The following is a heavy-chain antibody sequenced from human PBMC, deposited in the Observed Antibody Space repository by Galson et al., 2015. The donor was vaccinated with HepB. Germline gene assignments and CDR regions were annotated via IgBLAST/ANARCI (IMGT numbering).Heavy chain of an antibody. J-gene: IGHJ4*02. CDR2: IKSKTDGGTT. V-gene: IGHV3-15*01. D-gene: IGHD3-10*01. Sequence: SLRLSCAASGFTFSNAWMSWVRQAPGKGLEWVGRIKSKTDGGTTDYAAPVKGRFTISRDDSKNALYLQMNSLKTEDTAVYYCTTGVHYYGSGSYYFFYWGQGTLVTVSS. CDR1: GFTFSNAW. CDR3: TTGVHYYGSGSYYFFY.